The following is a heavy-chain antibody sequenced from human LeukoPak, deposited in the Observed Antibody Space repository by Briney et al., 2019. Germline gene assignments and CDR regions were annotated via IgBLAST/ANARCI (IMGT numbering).Heavy chain of an antibody. CDR2: ISSSGTYI. J-gene: IGHJ4*02. V-gene: IGHV3-21*01. Sequence: PGGSLRLSCAASGFTLGSFSMTWVRQAPGKGLEWVSSISSSGTYIYYADSMKGRFTITRENAKNSLDLQMNSLRAEDTAVYYCARDPGRSGGSCYSDYWGQGTLVTVSS. CDR1: GFTLGSFS. D-gene: IGHD2-15*01. CDR3: ARDPGRSGGSCYSDY.